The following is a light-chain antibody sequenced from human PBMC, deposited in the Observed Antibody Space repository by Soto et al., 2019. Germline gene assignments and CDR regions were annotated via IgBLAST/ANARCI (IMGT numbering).Light chain of an antibody. CDR3: SSYAGIWGIYV. CDR2: EVS. V-gene: IGLV2-8*01. J-gene: IGLJ1*01. Sequence: QSVLTQPPSASGSPGQSVTISCTGTSSDVGGYNYVSWYQQHPGKAPKLMIYEVSKRPSGVPDRFSGSKSGNTASLTVSGLQAEDEADYYCSSYAGIWGIYVFGNGTKVTVL. CDR1: SSDVGGYNY.